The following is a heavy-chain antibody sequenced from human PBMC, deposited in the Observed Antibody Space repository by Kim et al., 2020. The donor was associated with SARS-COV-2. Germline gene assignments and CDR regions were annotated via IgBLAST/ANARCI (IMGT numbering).Heavy chain of an antibody. J-gene: IGHJ5*02. V-gene: IGHV4-31*03. CDR3: ARETSYSSSWGANWFDP. CDR1: GGSISSGGYY. D-gene: IGHD6-13*01. Sequence: SETLSLTCTVSGGSISSGGYYWSWIRQHPGKGLEWIGYIYYSGSTYYNPSLKSRVTISVDTSKNQFSLKLSSVTAADTAVYYCARETSYSSSWGANWFDPWGQGTLVTVSS. CDR2: IYYSGST.